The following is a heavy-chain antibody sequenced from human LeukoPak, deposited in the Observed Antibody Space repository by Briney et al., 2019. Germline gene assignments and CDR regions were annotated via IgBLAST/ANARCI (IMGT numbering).Heavy chain of an antibody. D-gene: IGHD2-15*01. CDR1: GGSISTYY. V-gene: IGHV4-59*01. CDR2: IYYSGST. CDR3: ARGEGYCSGGSCFPLYYFDY. J-gene: IGHJ4*02. Sequence: SETLSLTCTVSGGSISTYYWSWIRQPPGKGLEWIGFIYYSGSTNYNPSLKSRVIISIDTSKSQFSLKLSSVTAADTAVYYCARGEGYCSGGSCFPLYYFDYWGQGTLVTVSS.